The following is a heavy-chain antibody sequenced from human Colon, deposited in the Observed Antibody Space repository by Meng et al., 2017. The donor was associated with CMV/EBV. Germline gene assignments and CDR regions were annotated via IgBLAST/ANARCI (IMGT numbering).Heavy chain of an antibody. D-gene: IGHD3-3*01. Sequence: QVHLMESGVEMREPGAPVKVSCKASGYTLTGYLIHWGRQAPGQGLEWMGWINPYSGDTIYAQKFEVGVTMTRDASITTAYLELSSLKSDDTAVYYCGTFGGDFDYWGQGTLVTVSS. J-gene: IGHJ4*02. CDR1: GYTLTGYL. CDR3: GTFGGDFDY. V-gene: IGHV1-2*02. CDR2: INPYSGDT.